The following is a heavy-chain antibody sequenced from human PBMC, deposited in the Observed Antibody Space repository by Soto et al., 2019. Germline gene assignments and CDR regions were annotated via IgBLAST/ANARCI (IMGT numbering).Heavy chain of an antibody. J-gene: IGHJ4*02. V-gene: IGHV3-23*01. CDR3: ATPRGYCSSTSCFGTFDY. CDR1: GFTFSSYA. CDR2: ISGSGGST. D-gene: IGHD2-2*01. Sequence: GGSLRLSCAASGFTFSSYAMSWVRQAPGKGLEWVSAISGSGGSTYYADSVKGRFTISRDNSKNTLYLQMNSLRAEDTAVYYCATPRGYCSSTSCFGTFDYWGQGTLVTVYS.